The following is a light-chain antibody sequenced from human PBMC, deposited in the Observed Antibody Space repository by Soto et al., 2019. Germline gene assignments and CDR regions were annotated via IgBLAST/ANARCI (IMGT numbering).Light chain of an antibody. CDR3: PQYNTWPPKYT. J-gene: IGKJ2*01. Sequence: EIVMTQSPATLSVSPGGRATLSCRASQSVKTYLAWYPQRPGQTPRLLIYGASTRATGITARFSGSGSGTEFSLTISSLQSEHFAFYYCPQYNTWPPKYTFGQGTKLEIK. V-gene: IGKV3-15*01. CDR2: GAS. CDR1: QSVKTY.